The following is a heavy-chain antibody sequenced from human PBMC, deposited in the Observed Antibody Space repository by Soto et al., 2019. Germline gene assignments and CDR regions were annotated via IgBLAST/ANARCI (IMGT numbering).Heavy chain of an antibody. CDR1: GGSFSGYY. V-gene: IGHV4-34*01. D-gene: IGHD2-15*01. Sequence: LSLTCAVYGGSFSGYYWSWIRQPPGKGLEWIGEINHSGSTNYNPSLKSRVTISVDTSKNQFSLKLSSVTAADTAVYYCARGMYCSGGSCYSGRGFYYYYGMDVWGQGTTVTVSS. CDR3: ARGMYCSGGSCYSGRGFYYYYGMDV. J-gene: IGHJ6*02. CDR2: INHSGST.